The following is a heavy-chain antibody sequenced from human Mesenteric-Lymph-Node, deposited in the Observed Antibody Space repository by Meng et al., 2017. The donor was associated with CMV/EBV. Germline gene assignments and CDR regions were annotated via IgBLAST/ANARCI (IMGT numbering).Heavy chain of an antibody. J-gene: IGHJ4*02. CDR3: ARRASGNYLGGFGGY. D-gene: IGHD3-22*01. CDR2: IDQFGST. Sequence: SETLSLTCAVSGGPFSGYHWSWIRQPPGKGLEWIGEIDQFGSTNYNPSLKGRVTISIDASAKQFSLKLNSVTAADTAVYYCARRASGNYLGGFGGYWGQGTLVTVSS. CDR1: GGPFSGYH. V-gene: IGHV4-34*01.